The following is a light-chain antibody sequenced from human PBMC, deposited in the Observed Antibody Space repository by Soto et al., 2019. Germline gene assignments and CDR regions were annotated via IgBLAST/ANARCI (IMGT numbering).Light chain of an antibody. CDR2: EVS. CDR3: SSYAGSHNVV. CDR1: SSDVGGYNY. V-gene: IGLV2-8*01. Sequence: QSALTQPPSASGSPGQSVTISCTGPSSDVGGYNYVSWYQQHPGKAPKLMIYEVSKRPSGVPDRFSGSKSGNTAPLTVSGLQADDEAEYYCSSYAGSHNVVFGGGTKLTVL. J-gene: IGLJ2*01.